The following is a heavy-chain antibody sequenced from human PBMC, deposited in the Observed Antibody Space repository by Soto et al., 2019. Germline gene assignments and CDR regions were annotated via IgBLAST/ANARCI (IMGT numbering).Heavy chain of an antibody. Sequence: GASVKVSCKVSGYTLTELSMHWVRQAPGKGLEWMGGFDPEDGETIYAQKFQGRVTMTEDTSTDTAYMELSSLRSEDTAVYYCATERPWFGELSEYFQHWGQGTLVTVSS. CDR1: GYTLTELS. D-gene: IGHD3-10*01. CDR3: ATERPWFGELSEYFQH. CDR2: FDPEDGET. J-gene: IGHJ1*01. V-gene: IGHV1-24*01.